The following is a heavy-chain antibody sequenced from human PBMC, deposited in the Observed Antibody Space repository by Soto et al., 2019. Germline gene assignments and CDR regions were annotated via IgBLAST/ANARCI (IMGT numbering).Heavy chain of an antibody. J-gene: IGHJ6*03. CDR3: ARSGGYCSGGSCPYYYYYYMDV. V-gene: IGHV1-69*02. CDR2: IIPILGIA. D-gene: IGHD2-15*01. CDR1: GGTFSSYT. Sequence: QVQLVQSGAEVKKPGSSVKVSCKASGGTFSSYTISWVRQAPGQGLEWMGRIIPILGIANYAQKFQGRVTITADKSTSTADMELSSLRPEGTAVYYCARSGGYCSGGSCPYYYYYYMDVWGKGTTVTVSS.